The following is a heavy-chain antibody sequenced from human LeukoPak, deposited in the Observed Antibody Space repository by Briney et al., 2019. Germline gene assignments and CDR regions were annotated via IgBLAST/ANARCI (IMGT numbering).Heavy chain of an antibody. CDR1: GGSFSGYY. J-gene: IGHJ4*02. V-gene: IGHV4-34*01. CDR3: ASIRSGAYYYGSGSYFDY. D-gene: IGHD3-10*01. CDR2: INHSGST. Sequence: PSETLSLTCAVYGGSFSGYYWSWIRQPPGKGLEWIGEINHSGSTNYNPSLKSRVTISVDTSKNQFSLKLSSVTAADPAVYYCASIRSGAYYYGSGSYFDYWGQGTLVTVSS.